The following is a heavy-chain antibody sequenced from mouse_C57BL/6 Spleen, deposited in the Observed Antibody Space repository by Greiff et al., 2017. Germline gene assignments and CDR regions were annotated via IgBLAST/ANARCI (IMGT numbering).Heavy chain of an antibody. V-gene: IGHV1-55*01. J-gene: IGHJ2*01. CDR3: ANYFGSSFEYFDY. CDR1: GYTFTSYW. D-gene: IGHD1-1*01. CDR2: IYPGSGST. Sequence: QVQLQQPGAELVKPGASVKMSCKASGYTFTSYWITWVKQRPGPGLEWIGDIYPGSGSTNYNEKLKSKATLALDTSSSTAYVQLSSLTSEDSAVYYCANYFGSSFEYFDYWGQGTTLTVSS.